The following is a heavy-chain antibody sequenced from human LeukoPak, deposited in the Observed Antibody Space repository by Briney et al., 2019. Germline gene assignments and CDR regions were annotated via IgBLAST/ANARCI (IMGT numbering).Heavy chain of an antibody. CDR1: GGTFTSYA. CDR3: AGDSGVYGEIPLDY. J-gene: IGHJ4*02. D-gene: IGHD4-17*01. CDR2: IILNFGIA. V-gene: IGHV1-69*04. Sequence: GASVKLSCKASGGTFTSYAISWVRQAPGQGLEWMGRIILNFGIANYAQKFQGRVTITSDKSTSKAYMELSSLRAEDTSVYYCAGDSGVYGEIPLDYWGQGTLVTVSS.